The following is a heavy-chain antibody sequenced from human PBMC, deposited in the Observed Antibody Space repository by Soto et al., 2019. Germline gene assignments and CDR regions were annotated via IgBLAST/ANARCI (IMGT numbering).Heavy chain of an antibody. CDR2: IYPGDSDT. D-gene: IGHD3-22*01. CDR3: ARQRLWGTSGYYYFEN. Sequence: GESLKISCEGSGHIFSNYWIGWVRQMPGKGLEWMGIIYPGDSDTRYSPSFQGQVTITVDKSINTAYLQWSRLKASDTAMYYCARQRLWGTSGYYYFENWGQGTLVTVSS. V-gene: IGHV5-51*01. CDR1: GHIFSNYW. J-gene: IGHJ4*02.